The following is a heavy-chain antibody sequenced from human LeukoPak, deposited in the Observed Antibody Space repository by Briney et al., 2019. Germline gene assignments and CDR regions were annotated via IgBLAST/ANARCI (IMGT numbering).Heavy chain of an antibody. CDR3: AAGRPYSLLDY. CDR2: FDVIDGET. D-gene: IGHD5-18*01. J-gene: IGHJ4*02. CDR1: GGTFSSYA. V-gene: IGHV1-24*01. Sequence: ASVKVSCKASGGTFSSYAIRWVRRAPGKGLEWMGGFDVIDGETFYAQKFQGRVTMTEDSSADTAYMELRSLTSDDTALYYCAAGRPYSLLDYWGQGTLVTVSS.